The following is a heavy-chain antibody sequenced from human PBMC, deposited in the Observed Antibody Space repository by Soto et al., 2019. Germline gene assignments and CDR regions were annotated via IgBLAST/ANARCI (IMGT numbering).Heavy chain of an antibody. CDR3: GRIPRPWLPLAAGGMDV. CDR1: GYSFTSYW. D-gene: IGHD5-12*01. V-gene: IGHV5-51*01. Sequence: GESLKISCKGSGYSFTSYWIGWVRQMPGKGLEWMGIIYPGDSDTRYSPSFQGQVTISADKSISTAYLQWSSLKASDTAMYYCGRIPRPWLPLAAGGMDVWGQGNTVTVS. CDR2: IYPGDSDT. J-gene: IGHJ6*01.